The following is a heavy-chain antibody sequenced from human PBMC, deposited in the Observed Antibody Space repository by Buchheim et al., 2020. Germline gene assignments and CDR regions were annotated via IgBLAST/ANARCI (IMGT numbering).Heavy chain of an antibody. CDR2: ISSSGSTI. CDR1: GFTFSSYE. D-gene: IGHD2-2*01. V-gene: IGHV3-48*03. Sequence: EVQLVESGGGLVQPGGSLRLSCAASGFTFSSYEMNWVRQAPGKGLEWVSYISSSGSTIYYADSVKGRFTISRDNAKNSLYLQMNSLRAEDTAVYYCAKLIIVVVPAAPEGIDYWGQRTL. CDR3: AKLIIVVVPAAPEGIDY. J-gene: IGHJ4*02.